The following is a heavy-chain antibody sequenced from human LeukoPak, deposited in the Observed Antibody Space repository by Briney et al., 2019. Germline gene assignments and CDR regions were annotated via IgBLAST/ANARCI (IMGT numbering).Heavy chain of an antibody. CDR1: GGSISSYY. V-gene: IGHV4-59*01. Sequence: SETLSLTCTVSGGSISSYYWSWIRQPPGKGLEWIGYIYYSGSTNYNPSLKSRVTISVDTSKNQFSLKLSSVTAADTAVYYCARDKLRYSYGHAFDSWGQGTLVTVSS. J-gene: IGHJ4*02. CDR2: IYYSGST. CDR3: ARDKLRYSYGHAFDS. D-gene: IGHD5-18*01.